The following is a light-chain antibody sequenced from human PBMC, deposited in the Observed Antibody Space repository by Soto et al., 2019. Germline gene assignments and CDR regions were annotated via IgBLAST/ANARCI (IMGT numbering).Light chain of an antibody. CDR1: QSVTINY. CDR3: QQYGSSPFT. CDR2: GAS. Sequence: IVLTQSPGTLSLSPGERATLSCMASQSVTINYLAWYQQKPGQAPRLLVYGASTRATGIPDRFSGSGSGTDFTLTINRLEPEDFAVYYCQQYGSSPFTFGPGTKVDIK. V-gene: IGKV3-20*01. J-gene: IGKJ3*01.